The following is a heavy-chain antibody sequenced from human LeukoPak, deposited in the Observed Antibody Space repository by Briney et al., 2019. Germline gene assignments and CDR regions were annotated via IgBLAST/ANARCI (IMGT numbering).Heavy chain of an antibody. Sequence: PSETLSLTCAVYGGSFSGYYWSWIRQPPGKGLEWIGEINHSGSTNYNPSLKSRVTISVDTSKNQFSLKLSSVTAADTAVYYCASTAPRTYYYDSSGYYWPHWFDPWGQGTLVTVSS. J-gene: IGHJ5*02. D-gene: IGHD3-22*01. CDR1: GGSFSGYY. CDR2: INHSGST. V-gene: IGHV4-34*01. CDR3: ASTAPRTYYYDSSGYYWPHWFDP.